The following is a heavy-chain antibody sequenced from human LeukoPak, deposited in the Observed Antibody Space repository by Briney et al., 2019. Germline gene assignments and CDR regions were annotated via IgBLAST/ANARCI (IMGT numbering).Heavy chain of an antibody. CDR2: ISYDGSNK. CDR1: GFTFSSYG. CDR3: ARKYLGGDAFDI. D-gene: IGHD3-16*01. V-gene: IGHV3-30*03. J-gene: IGHJ3*02. Sequence: PGGSLRLSCAASGFTFSSYGMHWVRQAPGKGLEWVAVISYDGSNKCYADSVKGRFTISRDNSKNTLYLQMNSLRAEDTAVYYCARKYLGGDAFDIWGQGTMVTVSS.